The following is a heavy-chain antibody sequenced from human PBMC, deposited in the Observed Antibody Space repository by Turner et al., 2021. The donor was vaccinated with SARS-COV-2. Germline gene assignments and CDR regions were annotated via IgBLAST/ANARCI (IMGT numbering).Heavy chain of an antibody. V-gene: IGHV3-33*01. D-gene: IGHD3-10*01. CDR3: ARARYGSGSFLGYYMDV. CDR2: IWYDGSNK. Sequence: QVQLVESGGGVVQPGRSLRPSSSASVFTFSSYGMHWVRQAPGKGLEWVAVIWYDGSNKYYADSVKGRFTISRDNSKNTLYLQMSSLRAEDTAVYYCARARYGSGSFLGYYMDVWGKGTTVTVSS. CDR1: VFTFSSYG. J-gene: IGHJ6*03.